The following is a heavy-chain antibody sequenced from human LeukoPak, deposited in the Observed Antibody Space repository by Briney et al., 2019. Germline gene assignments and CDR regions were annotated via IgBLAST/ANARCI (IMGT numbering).Heavy chain of an antibody. Sequence: KTSETLSLTCTVSGGSISSGSYYWSWIRQPAGKGLEWIGRIYTSGSTNYNTSLKSRVTISVDTSKNQFSLKLSSVTAADTAVYYCAIESGYGSGSYYNVAYYYYMDVWGKGTTVTVSS. D-gene: IGHD3-10*01. J-gene: IGHJ6*03. V-gene: IGHV4-61*02. CDR1: GGSISSGSYY. CDR2: IYTSGST. CDR3: AIESGYGSGSYYNVAYYYYMDV.